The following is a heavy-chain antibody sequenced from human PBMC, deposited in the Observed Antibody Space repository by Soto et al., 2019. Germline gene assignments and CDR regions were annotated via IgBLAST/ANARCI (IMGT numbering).Heavy chain of an antibody. D-gene: IGHD5-18*01. CDR1: GGSVSTGGYS. J-gene: IGHJ5*02. CDR3: AREKTARFDP. Sequence: SETLSLTCAVFGGSVSTGGYSWSWIRQPPGKGLEWIGYIYDSGDTNYNPSLRSRVTISLDRSKDQFSLKMHSVTAADTAVYYCAREKTARFDPWGQGTLVTVSS. V-gene: IGHV4-30-2*01. CDR2: IYDSGDT.